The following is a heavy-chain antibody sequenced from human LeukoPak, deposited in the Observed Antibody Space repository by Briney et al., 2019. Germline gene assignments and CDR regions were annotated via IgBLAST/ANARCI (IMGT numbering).Heavy chain of an antibody. D-gene: IGHD2-8*01. V-gene: IGHV4-4*07. Sequence: PSETLSLTCTVSGGSISSYYSNWIRQPAGKGLEWIGHIYTSGSTNYNSSLKSRGTMSVDTSKNQFSVKLNSVIAADTTMYYCARGVYLGNGYCFDYWGQGTLVTVSS. J-gene: IGHJ4*02. CDR2: IYTSGST. CDR3: ARGVYLGNGYCFDY. CDR1: GGSISSYY.